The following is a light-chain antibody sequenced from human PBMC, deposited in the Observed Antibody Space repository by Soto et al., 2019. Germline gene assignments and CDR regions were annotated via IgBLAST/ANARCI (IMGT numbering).Light chain of an antibody. J-gene: IGKJ3*01. CDR2: GAS. CDR1: QSVSRKY. V-gene: IGKV3-20*01. CDR3: EQYGNAPFT. Sequence: EIVLTQSPGTLSFSPGERSTLSCRVCQSVSRKYLVWYTQKPGQAPRLIILGASSRAAAITDRLSGSGSGTVFTLTISRLEPEDFAVYYCEQYGNAPFTFGPGTKVDI.